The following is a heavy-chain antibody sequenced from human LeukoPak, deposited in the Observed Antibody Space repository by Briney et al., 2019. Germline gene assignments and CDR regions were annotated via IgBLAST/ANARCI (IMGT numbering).Heavy chain of an antibody. D-gene: IGHD7-27*01. J-gene: IGHJ4*02. CDR1: GFTFTTYS. CDR2: MGIGTSTI. V-gene: IGHV3-48*01. Sequence: PAGSLRLSCAASGFTFTTYSMNWVRQAPGKGLEWVSHMGIGTSTIGYADSVKGRFTISRDNAKNSVHLQMSNLRVDDSAVYYCVRDKDWGFDSWGQGILVTVSS. CDR3: VRDKDWGFDS.